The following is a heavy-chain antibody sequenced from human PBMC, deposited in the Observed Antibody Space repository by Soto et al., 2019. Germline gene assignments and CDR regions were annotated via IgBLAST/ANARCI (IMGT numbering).Heavy chain of an antibody. J-gene: IGHJ4*02. CDR1: GYTFTSYA. Sequence: GASVKVSCKASGYTFTSYAMHWVRQAPGQRLEWMGWINAGNGNTKYSQKFQGRVTITRDTSASTAYMQLSSLTSEDTAVYYCARDDSGFSGSHYIDYFNYWGQGALVTV. D-gene: IGHD1-26*01. CDR2: INAGNGNT. V-gene: IGHV1-3*01. CDR3: ARDDSGFSGSHYIDYFNY.